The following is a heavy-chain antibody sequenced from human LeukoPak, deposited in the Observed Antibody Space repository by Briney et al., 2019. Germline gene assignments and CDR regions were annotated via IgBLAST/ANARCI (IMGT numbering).Heavy chain of an antibody. J-gene: IGHJ4*01. CDR3: AREGSGYTYGRGSYFDY. CDR2: INPNSGDT. Sequence: ASVKVSCKASGYTLTVYYIHWVRQAPGQGLEWMGRINPNSGDTNFAQKFQGRVTMTRDTSISTAYMDLSGLRPDDTAVFYCAREGSGYTYGRGSYFDYWGHGILVTVSS. D-gene: IGHD5-18*01. CDR1: GYTLTVYY. V-gene: IGHV1-2*06.